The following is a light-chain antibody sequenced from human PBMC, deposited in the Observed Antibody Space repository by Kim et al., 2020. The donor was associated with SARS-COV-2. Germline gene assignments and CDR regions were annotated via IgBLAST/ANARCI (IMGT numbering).Light chain of an antibody. CDR3: NSRDSSGNHLV. Sequence: SSELTQDPAVSVALGQTVRITCQGDSLRRYYASWYQLKPGQAPVLVIYGKNNRPSGIPDRFSGSSSGNTASLTITGAQAEDEADYYRNSRDSSGNHLVFG. CDR1: SLRRYY. V-gene: IGLV3-19*01. CDR2: GKN. J-gene: IGLJ1*01.